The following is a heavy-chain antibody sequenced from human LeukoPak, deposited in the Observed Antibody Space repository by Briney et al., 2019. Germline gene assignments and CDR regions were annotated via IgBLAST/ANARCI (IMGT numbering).Heavy chain of an antibody. CDR3: ARAPHGSGCDY. D-gene: IGHD6-19*01. CDR1: GDGVSSNSAT. J-gene: IGHJ4*02. Sequence: SQTLSLTCAISGDGVSSNSATWIWIRQSPSRGLEWLGRTYYRSKWYNDYAVSLQGRISVNPDTSKNQFSLQLNSVTPEDTALYYCARAPHGSGCDYWGQGTLVIVSS. V-gene: IGHV6-1*01. CDR2: TYYRSKWYN.